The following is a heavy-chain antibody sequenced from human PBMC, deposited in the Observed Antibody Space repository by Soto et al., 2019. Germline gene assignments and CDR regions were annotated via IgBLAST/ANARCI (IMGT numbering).Heavy chain of an antibody. Sequence: ASVKVSCKASGYTFTSYGISWVRQAPGQGPEWMGWISAYNGNTNYAQKLQGRVTMTTDTSTSTAYMELRSLRSDDTAVYYCARNYVLLWFGEPRMDVWGQGTTVIVSS. CDR3: ARNYVLLWFGEPRMDV. CDR1: GYTFTSYG. D-gene: IGHD3-10*01. J-gene: IGHJ6*02. CDR2: ISAYNGNT. V-gene: IGHV1-18*04.